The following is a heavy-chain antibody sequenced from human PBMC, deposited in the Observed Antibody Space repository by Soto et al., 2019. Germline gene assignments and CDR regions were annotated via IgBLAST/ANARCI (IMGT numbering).Heavy chain of an antibody. D-gene: IGHD3-10*01. Sequence: QVQLVQSGAEVKKSGASVKVSCEASGYIFTDYTIHWVRQAPGQRLELMGWINAGNGDTKYSHQFQGRVTFSRDTSASTVYMELSSLRSEDTAVYYCAREGLVRGVLRGIGFDPWGQGTLVTVSS. CDR1: GYIFTDYT. CDR3: AREGLVRGVLRGIGFDP. V-gene: IGHV1-3*01. CDR2: INAGNGDT. J-gene: IGHJ5*02.